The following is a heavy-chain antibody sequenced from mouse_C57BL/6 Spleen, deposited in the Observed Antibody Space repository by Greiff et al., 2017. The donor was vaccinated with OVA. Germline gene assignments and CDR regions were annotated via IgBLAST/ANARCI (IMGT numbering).Heavy chain of an antibody. Sequence: SGAELVKPGASVKMSCKASGYTFTSYWITWVKQRPGQGLEWIGDIYPGSGSTNYNEKFKSKATLTVDTSSSTAYMQLSSLTSEDSAVYYCARAHYGSSYDAMDYWGQGTSVTVSS. CDR2: IYPGSGST. CDR3: ARAHYGSSYDAMDY. J-gene: IGHJ4*01. V-gene: IGHV1-55*01. CDR1: GYTFTSYW. D-gene: IGHD1-1*01.